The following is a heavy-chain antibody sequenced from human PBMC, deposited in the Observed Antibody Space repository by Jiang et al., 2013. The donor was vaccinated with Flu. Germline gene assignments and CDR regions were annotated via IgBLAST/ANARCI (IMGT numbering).Heavy chain of an antibody. CDR2: ISSDGNEK. Sequence: GVVQPGRSLRLSCEASEFTFGTHGMHWVRQAPGKGLDWVAIISSDGNEKYYADSVKGRFTISRDNSRNTLYLQMNGLTTDDTAVYYCARGQGGDRGWPWTPDYWGQGTRVTVSS. D-gene: IGHD6-19*01. J-gene: IGHJ4*02. CDR3: ARGQGGDRGWPWTPDY. V-gene: IGHV3-30*03. CDR1: EFTFGTHG.